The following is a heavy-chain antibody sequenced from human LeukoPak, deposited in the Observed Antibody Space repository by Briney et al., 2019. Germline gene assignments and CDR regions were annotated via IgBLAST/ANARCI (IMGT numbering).Heavy chain of an antibody. V-gene: IGHV3-7*01. D-gene: IGHD3-3*01. Sequence: GGSLRLSCAASGFTFSSYWMSWVRQAPGKGLEWVANIKQDGSEKYYVDSVRGRFTISRDNAKNSLYLQMNSLRAEDTAVYYCARKGYDYPDAFDIWGQGTMVTVSS. CDR1: GFTFSSYW. J-gene: IGHJ3*02. CDR3: ARKGYDYPDAFDI. CDR2: IKQDGSEK.